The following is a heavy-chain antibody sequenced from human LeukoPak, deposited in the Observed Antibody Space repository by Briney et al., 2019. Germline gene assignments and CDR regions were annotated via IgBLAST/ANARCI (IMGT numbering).Heavy chain of an antibody. Sequence: TSSETLSLTCSVSGASISSHYWSWIRQPPGKGLEWIGYIHYSGSTNCNPSLKSRATISLDTSKNQFSLKLTSVTAADTALYYCARERCGGDCYYYFNGMDVWGQGTPVTVSS. CDR3: ARERCGGDCYYYFNGMDV. V-gene: IGHV4-59*11. CDR2: IHYSGST. CDR1: GASISSHY. J-gene: IGHJ6*02. D-gene: IGHD2-21*02.